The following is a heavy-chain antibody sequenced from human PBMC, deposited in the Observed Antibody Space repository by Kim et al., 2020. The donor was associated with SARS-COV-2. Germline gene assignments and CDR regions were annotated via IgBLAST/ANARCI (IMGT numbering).Heavy chain of an antibody. D-gene: IGHD3-10*01. CDR3: ASYGSGSYPIDY. V-gene: IGHV3-30*01. Sequence: HADSVKGRFTSSRDNSKNTLYLQMNSLRAEDTAVYYCASYGSGSYPIDYWGQGTLVTVSS. J-gene: IGHJ4*02.